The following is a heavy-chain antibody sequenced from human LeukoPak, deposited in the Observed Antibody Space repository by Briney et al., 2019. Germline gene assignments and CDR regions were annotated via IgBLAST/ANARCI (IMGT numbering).Heavy chain of an antibody. V-gene: IGHV4-59*12. J-gene: IGHJ6*03. CDR1: GGSISSYY. D-gene: IGHD6-19*01. Sequence: SETLSLTCTVSGGSISSYYWSWIRQPPGKGLEWIGYIYYSGDTDYNPSLKSRVTISVDTSKNQFSLRLNSVTAADTAVYYCARRGIAVAGTDYYYMDVWGKGTTVTISS. CDR2: IYYSGDT. CDR3: ARRGIAVAGTDYYYMDV.